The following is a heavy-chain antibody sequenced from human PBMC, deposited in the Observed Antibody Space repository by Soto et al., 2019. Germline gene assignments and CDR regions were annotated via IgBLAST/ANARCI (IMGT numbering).Heavy chain of an antibody. D-gene: IGHD1-26*01. V-gene: IGHV4-59*01. Sequence: ASETLSLTCTVSGGSISSYYWSWIRQPPGKGLEWIGYIYYSGSTNYNPSLKSRVTVSVDTSKNQFSLNLSSVTAADTAVYYCARAPRWDGLDYWGQGTLVTVSS. J-gene: IGHJ4*02. CDR3: ARAPRWDGLDY. CDR2: IYYSGST. CDR1: GGSISSYY.